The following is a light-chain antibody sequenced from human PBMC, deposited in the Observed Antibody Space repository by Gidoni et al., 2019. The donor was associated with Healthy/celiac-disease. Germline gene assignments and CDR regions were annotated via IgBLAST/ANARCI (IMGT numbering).Light chain of an antibody. CDR3: QQRSNL. J-gene: IGKJ3*01. Sequence: EIVLTQSPATLSLSPGERATLSCRARQSVSSYLAWYQQKPRQAPRLLIYDASNRATGIPARFSGSGSGTDFTLTISSLEPEDFAVYYCQQRSNLFGPGTKVDIK. CDR2: DAS. CDR1: QSVSSY. V-gene: IGKV3-11*01.